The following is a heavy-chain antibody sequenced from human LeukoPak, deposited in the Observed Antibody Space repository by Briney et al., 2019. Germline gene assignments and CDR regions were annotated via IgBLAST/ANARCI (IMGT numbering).Heavy chain of an antibody. CDR3: ARGTTVTTPDY. J-gene: IGHJ4*02. CDR1: GGSISGYY. Sequence: PSETLSLTCTVSGGSISGYYWSWIRQPPGKGLEWIGYIYYSGSTNYNPSLKSRVTISIDTSKNQFSLKLSSVTAADTAVYYCARGTTVTTPDYWGQGTLVTVSS. D-gene: IGHD4-17*01. CDR2: IYYSGST. V-gene: IGHV4-59*08.